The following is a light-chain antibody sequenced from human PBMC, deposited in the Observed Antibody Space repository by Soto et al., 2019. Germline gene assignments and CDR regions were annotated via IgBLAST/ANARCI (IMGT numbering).Light chain of an antibody. V-gene: IGLV2-14*01. J-gene: IGLJ1*01. CDR2: EVS. CDR3: CAYTSTSALYV. Sequence: HSVLTQPASVSGSPGQSITISCTGISSDVGGYNYVSWYQQHPGKAPKLMIYEVSNRPSGVSNRFSGSKSGNTASLTISGLQTEDEADYYCCAYTSTSALYVFGTGTKV. CDR1: SSDVGGYNY.